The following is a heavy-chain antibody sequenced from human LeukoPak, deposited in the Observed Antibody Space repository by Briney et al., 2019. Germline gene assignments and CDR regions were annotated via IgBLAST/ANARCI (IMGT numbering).Heavy chain of an antibody. D-gene: IGHD2-2*01. CDR3: AKDGCSSTSCYVGY. J-gene: IGHJ4*02. CDR1: GFTFSSYA. CDR2: ISGSGGST. V-gene: IGHV3-23*01. Sequence: GGSLRLSCAASGFTFSSYAMSWVRQAPGKGLEWVSAISGSGGSTYYADSVEGRFTISRDNSKNTLYLQMNSLRAEDTAVYYCAKDGCSSTSCYVGYWGQGTLVTVSS.